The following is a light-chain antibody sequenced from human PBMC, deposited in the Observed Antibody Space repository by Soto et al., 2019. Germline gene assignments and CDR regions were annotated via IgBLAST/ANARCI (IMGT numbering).Light chain of an antibody. Sequence: EIVMTQSPATLSVSPGEGATLSCRASQSVSSYLAWYQQKPGQPPRLLIYGASTRATGIPARFSGSGSGTEFPLTISLLQSEDFAVYHCQQYTNGPPWTFGQGTKVEIK. CDR2: GAS. J-gene: IGKJ1*01. CDR1: QSVSSY. CDR3: QQYTNGPPWT. V-gene: IGKV3-15*01.